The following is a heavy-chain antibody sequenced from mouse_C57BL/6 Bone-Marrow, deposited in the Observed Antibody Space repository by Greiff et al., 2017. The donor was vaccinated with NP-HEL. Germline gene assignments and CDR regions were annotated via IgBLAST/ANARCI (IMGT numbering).Heavy chain of an antibody. CDR2: IDPNSGGT. V-gene: IGHV1-72*01. CDR3: ARKPASSNWYFDV. Sequence: QVQLKQPGAELVKPGASVKLSCKASGYTFTSYWMHWVKQRPGRGLEWIGRIDPNSGGTKYNEKFKSKATLTVDKPSSTAYMQLSILTSEDSAVYYCARKPASSNWYFDVWGTGTTVTVSS. J-gene: IGHJ1*03. CDR1: GYTFTSYW. D-gene: IGHD1-1*01.